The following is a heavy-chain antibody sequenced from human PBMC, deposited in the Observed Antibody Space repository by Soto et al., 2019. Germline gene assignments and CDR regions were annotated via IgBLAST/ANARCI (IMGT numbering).Heavy chain of an antibody. V-gene: IGHV1-58*01. CDR2: IVVGSGNT. CDR1: GFTFTSSA. D-gene: IGHD2-2*02. CDR3: AAEYCSSTSCYTCYYYGMDV. J-gene: IGHJ6*02. Sequence: ASVKVSCKASGFTFTSSAVQWVRQARGQRLEWIGWIVVGSGNTNYAQKFQERVTITRDMSTSTAYMELSSLRSEDTAVYYCAAEYCSSTSCYTCYYYGMDVWGQGTTVTVSS.